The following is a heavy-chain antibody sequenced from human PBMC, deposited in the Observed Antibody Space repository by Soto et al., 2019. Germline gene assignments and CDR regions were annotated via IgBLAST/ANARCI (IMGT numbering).Heavy chain of an antibody. V-gene: IGHV1-69*13. Sequence: SVKVSCKASGGTFSSYAISWVRQAPGQGLEWMGGIIPIFGTANYAQKFQGRVTITADESTSTAYMELSSLRSEDTAVYYCASSAVPAAIGYYYGMDVWGQGTTVTVSS. CDR1: GGTFSSYA. CDR3: ASSAVPAAIGYYYGMDV. J-gene: IGHJ6*02. D-gene: IGHD2-2*01. CDR2: IIPIFGTA.